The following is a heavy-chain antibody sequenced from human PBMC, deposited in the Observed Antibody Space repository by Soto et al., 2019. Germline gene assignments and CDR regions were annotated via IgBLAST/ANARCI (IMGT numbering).Heavy chain of an antibody. CDR2: ISSNDEK. D-gene: IGHD2-15*01. CDR1: GFSLSNSKMG. Sequence: QVTLKESGPVLVKPTETLTLTCTVSGFSLSNSKMGVSWIRQPPGKALEWLAQISSNDEKTYRTSLKIRLTISKESSKSRVVLTRANMDPVETGTYFCVRAPGYCSGGSCYPKWFDPWGQGSLVTVSS. V-gene: IGHV2-26*01. CDR3: VRAPGYCSGGSCYPKWFDP. J-gene: IGHJ5*02.